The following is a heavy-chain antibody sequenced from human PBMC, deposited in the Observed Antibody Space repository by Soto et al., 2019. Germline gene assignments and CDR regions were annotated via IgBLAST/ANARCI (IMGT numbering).Heavy chain of an antibody. CDR3: GRDQTMAGPTTLDY. J-gene: IGHJ4*02. V-gene: IGHV3-74*01. CDR2: ISSDGSNI. D-gene: IGHD6-19*01. Sequence: EVQLVESGGGLVQPGGSLRLSCAASGFTFSRYWMHWVRQAPGKGLVWVSRISSDGSNIIYAYSVKGRFTISRDDAKNTLYLQMNNLRDEDPAVYYCGRDQTMAGPTTLDYWGQGALVTVSS. CDR1: GFTFSRYW.